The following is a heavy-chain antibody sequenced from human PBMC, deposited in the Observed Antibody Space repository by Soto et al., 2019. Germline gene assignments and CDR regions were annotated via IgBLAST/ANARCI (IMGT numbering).Heavy chain of an antibody. CDR2: IYNSGRY. J-gene: IGHJ4*02. CDR1: GGFI. Sequence: TSENLSLTCTVSGGFIWGWIRQSPDKGLEWIGYIYNSGRYNYNPSLESRLTISIDTSKNQFSLRLASVTAADTAVYYCARRIVATETFDYWGQGTLVTVSS. CDR3: ARRIVATETFDY. V-gene: IGHV4-59*01. D-gene: IGHD5-12*01.